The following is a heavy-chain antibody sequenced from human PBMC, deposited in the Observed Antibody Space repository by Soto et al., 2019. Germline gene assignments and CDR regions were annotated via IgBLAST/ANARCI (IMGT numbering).Heavy chain of an antibody. J-gene: IGHJ5*02. D-gene: IGHD3-3*01. CDR3: ARHVGPILGVVIVTWLDP. CDR2: IYYSGST. CDR1: GGSISSSSYY. V-gene: IGHV4-39*01. Sequence: SETLSLTCTVSGGSISSSSYYWGWIRQPPGKGLEWIGSIYYSGSTYYNPSLKSRVTISVDTSKNQFSLKLSSVTAADTAVYYCARHVGPILGVVIVTWLDPWGQGTLVTVSS.